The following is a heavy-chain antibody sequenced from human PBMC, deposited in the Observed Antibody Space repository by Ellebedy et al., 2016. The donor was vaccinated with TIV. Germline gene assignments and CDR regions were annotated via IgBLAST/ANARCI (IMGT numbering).Heavy chain of an antibody. J-gene: IGHJ4*02. CDR1: GFTFSNSA. Sequence: PGGSLRLSCAASGFTFSNSAMSWVRQAPGKGLEWVSAMSVTFNKNYYIDSVKGRFTISRDNSKSTLYLQMNSLRAEDTAVYDCAKKVGTGLSLDYWGQGMLVTVSS. CDR3: AKKVGTGLSLDY. V-gene: IGHV3-23*01. CDR2: MSVTFNKN. D-gene: IGHD2/OR15-2a*01.